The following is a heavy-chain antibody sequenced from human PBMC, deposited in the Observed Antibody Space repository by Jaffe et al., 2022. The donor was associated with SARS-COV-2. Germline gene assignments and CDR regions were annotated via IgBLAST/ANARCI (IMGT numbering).Heavy chain of an antibody. CDR3: ARGSHAMDPLVGLDV. V-gene: IGHV3-74*01. CDR2: INNDGSPT. D-gene: IGHD2-2*03. J-gene: IGHJ6*02. Sequence: EVQLVESGGGLVQPGGSLRLSCEASGFTFSSHWMHWVRQSPEKGLVWVSRINNDGSPTNYADSVKGRFTISRDNARNTLYLQMNSLTAEDTAVYYCARGSHAMDPLVGLDVWGQGTTVTVSS. CDR1: GFTFSSHW.